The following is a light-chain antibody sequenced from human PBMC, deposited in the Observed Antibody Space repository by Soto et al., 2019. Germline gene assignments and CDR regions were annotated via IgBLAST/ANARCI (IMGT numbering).Light chain of an antibody. Sequence: QSALTQPASVSGSPGQSITISCTGTSSDIGGYNYVSWYQQHPGKAPKVIIYDVSNRSSGVSYRFFGSKSGNTASLTISGLQAEDEADYYCSSYTSSSTDVFGTGTKVTVL. J-gene: IGLJ1*01. CDR3: SSYTSSSTDV. V-gene: IGLV2-14*03. CDR2: DVS. CDR1: SSDIGGYNY.